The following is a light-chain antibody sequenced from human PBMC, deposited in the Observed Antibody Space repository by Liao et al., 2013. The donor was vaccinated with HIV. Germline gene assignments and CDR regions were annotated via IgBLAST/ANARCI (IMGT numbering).Light chain of an antibody. J-gene: IGLJ1*01. V-gene: IGLV3-25*03. CDR2: KDS. CDR1: IGTKS. CDR3: QSADSSGAYPYV. Sequence: SYELTQPPSVSVAPGKTAKITCGGYSIGTKSVHWYQLRPGQAPVLVTYKDSQRPSGIPVRFSGSSSGTTVTLTISGVQAEDEADYYCQSADSSGAYPYVFGTGTKVTVL.